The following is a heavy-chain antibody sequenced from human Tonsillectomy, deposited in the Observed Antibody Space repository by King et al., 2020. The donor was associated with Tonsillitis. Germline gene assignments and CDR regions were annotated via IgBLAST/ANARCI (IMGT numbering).Heavy chain of an antibody. CDR2: IKEDGSEI. D-gene: IGHD6-19*01. CDR1: DFTSSTHW. J-gene: IGHJ4*02. V-gene: IGHV3-7*03. Sequence: QLVQSGGGLVQPGGSLRLSCAASDFTSSTHWMTWVRQAPGKGLEWVANIKEDGSEIYYVDSVKGRFTISRDAAKKSLYLLMNSLRAEDTAVYYCVRGGGWLFDDWGQGTLVTVSS. CDR3: VRGGGWLFDD.